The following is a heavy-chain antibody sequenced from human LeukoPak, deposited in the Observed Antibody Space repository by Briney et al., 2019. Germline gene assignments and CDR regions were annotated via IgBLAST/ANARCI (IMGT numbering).Heavy chain of an antibody. D-gene: IGHD6-19*01. V-gene: IGHV3-9*01. J-gene: IGHJ5*02. CDR1: GFTFDDYA. Sequence: GGSLRLSCAASGFTFDDYAMLWVRHAPGKGLEWVSGISWNSGSIGYADSVKGRFTISRDNAKNSLYLQMNSLRPEDTALYYCAKGSSGWYGGWFDPWGQGTLVTVSS. CDR2: ISWNSGSI. CDR3: AKGSSGWYGGWFDP.